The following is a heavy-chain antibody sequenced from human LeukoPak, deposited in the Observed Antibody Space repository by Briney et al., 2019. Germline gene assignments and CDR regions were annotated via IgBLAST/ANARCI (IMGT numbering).Heavy chain of an antibody. CDR2: ISPYNENT. D-gene: IGHD2-2*01. Sequence: GASVKVSCKASGYTFTSYGISWVRQAPGQGLEWMGWISPYNENTSYAQKLQGRVTMTTDTSTSTAYMELRSLRSDDTAVYFCARDLDIVVVPAAPRAWFESWGQGTLVTVSS. CDR1: GYTFTSYG. V-gene: IGHV1-18*01. J-gene: IGHJ5*01. CDR3: ARDLDIVVVPAAPRAWFES.